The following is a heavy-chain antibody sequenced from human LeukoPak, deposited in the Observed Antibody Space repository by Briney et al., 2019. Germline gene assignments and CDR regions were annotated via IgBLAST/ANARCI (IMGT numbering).Heavy chain of an antibody. J-gene: IGHJ4*02. CDR1: GFILRSHW. CDR2: IKQDGSEK. V-gene: IGHV3-7*01. D-gene: IGHD4-17*01. CDR3: ARFDDYGDYGPFDY. Sequence: GGSLRLSCAASGFILRSHWMHWIRQAPGKGLEWVANIKQDGSEKYYVDSVKGRFTISRDDAKNLVYLQMNSLRAEDTAVYYCARFDDYGDYGPFDYWGQGTLVTVSS.